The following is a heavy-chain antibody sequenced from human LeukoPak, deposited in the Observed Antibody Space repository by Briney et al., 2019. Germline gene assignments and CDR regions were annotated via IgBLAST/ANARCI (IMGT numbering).Heavy chain of an antibody. J-gene: IGHJ4*02. CDR3: ARDPIDGYYYFDY. Sequence: ASVKVSCKASGYTLTGFHMHWVRQAPGQGLEWMGWINANSGGISYAQKFQGRVTVTRDTSISTAYMELTRLTSDDTAAYYCARDPIDGYYYFDYWGQGTLVTVSS. D-gene: IGHD5-24*01. CDR1: GYTLTGFH. V-gene: IGHV1-2*02. CDR2: INANSGGI.